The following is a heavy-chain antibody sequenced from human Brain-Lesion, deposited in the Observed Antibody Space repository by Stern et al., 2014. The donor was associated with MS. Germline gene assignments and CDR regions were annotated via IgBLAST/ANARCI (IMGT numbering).Heavy chain of an antibody. D-gene: IGHD1-26*01. J-gene: IGHJ4*02. CDR1: GGSISSSTYY. Sequence: QVQLQESGPGLVKPSETLSLTCTVSGGSISSSTYYWAWIRQPPGKGLEWLGNISYSGFTYYKPSLKDRVPISVDMSKNQFSLKLSSVTAADTAIYYCARHDSVPRPSQLYSARDRGPGYFDYWGQGTLVTVSS. CDR3: ARHDSVPRPSQLYSARDRGPGYFDY. CDR2: ISYSGFT. V-gene: IGHV4-39*01.